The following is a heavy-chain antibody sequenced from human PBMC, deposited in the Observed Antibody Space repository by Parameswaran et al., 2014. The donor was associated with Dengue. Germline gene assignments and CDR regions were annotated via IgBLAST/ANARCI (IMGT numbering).Heavy chain of an antibody. Sequence: PGKGLEWVSGISWNSGSIGYADSVKGRFTISRDNAKNSLYLQMNSLRAEDTALYYCAKDMRGIRYFDSYGMDVWGQRTTVTVSS. J-gene: IGHJ6*02. V-gene: IGHV3-9*01. CDR3: AKDMRGIRYFDSYGMDV. CDR2: ISWNSGSI. D-gene: IGHD3-9*01.